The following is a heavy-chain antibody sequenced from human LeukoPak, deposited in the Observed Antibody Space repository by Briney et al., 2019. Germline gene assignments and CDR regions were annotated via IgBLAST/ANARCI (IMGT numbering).Heavy chain of an antibody. J-gene: IGHJ4*02. V-gene: IGHV4-34*01. CDR3: ARASRNKIDY. CDR1: GGSFSGYY. CDR2: INHSGST. Sequence: PSETLSLTCAVYGGSFSGYYWSWIRQPPGKGLEWIGEINHSGSTNYNPSLKSRVTISVDTSKNQFSLKLSSVTAADTAVYYRARASRNKIDYWGQGTLVTVSS. D-gene: IGHD1-14*01.